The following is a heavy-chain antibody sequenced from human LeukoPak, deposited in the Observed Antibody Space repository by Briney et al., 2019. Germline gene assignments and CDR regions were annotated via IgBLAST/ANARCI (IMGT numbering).Heavy chain of an antibody. CDR3: ARDPFRVVGATYYGMDV. Sequence: ASVKVSCKSSGYTFTSYAIHWVRQAPGQRLEWMGWINAGNGNTKYSQKFQGRVTITRDTSASTAYMELSSLRSEDTAVYYCARDPFRVVGATYYGMDVWGQGTTVTVSS. CDR1: GYTFTSYA. V-gene: IGHV1-3*01. CDR2: INAGNGNT. J-gene: IGHJ6*02. D-gene: IGHD1-26*01.